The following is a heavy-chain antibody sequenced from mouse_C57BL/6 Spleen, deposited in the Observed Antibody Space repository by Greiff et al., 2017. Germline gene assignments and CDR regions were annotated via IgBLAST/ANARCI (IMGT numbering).Heavy chain of an antibody. CDR1: GYAFSSSW. V-gene: IGHV1-82*01. CDR3: ADYYSNYV. D-gene: IGHD2-5*01. Sequence: QVQLQQSGPELVKPGASVKISCKASGYAFSSSWMNWVKQRPGKGLEWIGRIYPGDGDTNYNGKFKGKATLTADKSASTAYMQLSSLTSEDSAVYFCADYYSNYVWGQGTSVTVSS. CDR2: IYPGDGDT. J-gene: IGHJ4*01.